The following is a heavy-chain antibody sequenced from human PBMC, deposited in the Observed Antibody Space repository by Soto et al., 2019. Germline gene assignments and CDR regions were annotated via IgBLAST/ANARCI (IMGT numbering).Heavy chain of an antibody. CDR1: GGTFSSYG. J-gene: IGHJ4*02. Sequence: SVKVSCKASGGTFSSYGISWVRQSPGQGLEWMGGIIPIFGTANYAQKFQGRVTITADESTSTAYMELSSLRSEDTAVYYCARDLQRGYTYGYFDYWGQGTLVTVSS. D-gene: IGHD5-18*01. CDR3: ARDLQRGYTYGYFDY. CDR2: IIPIFGTA. V-gene: IGHV1-69*13.